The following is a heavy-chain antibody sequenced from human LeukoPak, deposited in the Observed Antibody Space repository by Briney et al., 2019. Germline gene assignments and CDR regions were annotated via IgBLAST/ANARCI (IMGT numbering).Heavy chain of an antibody. V-gene: IGHV3-30*04. CDR3: ARAVDDFYYYMDV. D-gene: IGHD6-19*01. J-gene: IGHJ6*03. CDR1: GFTFSSYA. CDR2: ISYDGSNK. Sequence: GGSLRLSCAASGFTFSSYAIHWVRQAPGKGLEWVAVISYDGSNKHYADSVKGRFTISRDNSKNTLYLQMNSLRGEDTAVYYCARAVDDFYYYMDVWGKGTTVTVSS.